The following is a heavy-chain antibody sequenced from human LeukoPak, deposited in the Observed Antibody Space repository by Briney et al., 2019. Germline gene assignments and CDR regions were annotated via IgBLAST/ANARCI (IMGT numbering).Heavy chain of an antibody. Sequence: SETLSLTCTVSGGSISSSSYYWGWIRQPPGKGLEWIGSIYYSGSTYYTPSLKSRVTISVDTCKNQFSLKLSSVTAADTAVYYCARRGGQIGGNLDYWGQGTLVTVSS. CDR3: ARRGGQIGGNLDY. J-gene: IGHJ4*02. CDR1: GGSISSSSYY. D-gene: IGHD2-15*01. V-gene: IGHV4-39*01. CDR2: IYYSGST.